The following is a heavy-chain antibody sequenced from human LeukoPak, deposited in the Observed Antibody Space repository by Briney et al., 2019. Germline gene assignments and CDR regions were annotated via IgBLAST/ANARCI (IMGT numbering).Heavy chain of an antibody. Sequence: SVKVSCKASGGTFSSYAISWVRQAPGQGLEWMGRIIPILGIANYAQKFQGRVTITADKSTSTAYMELSSLRSEDTAVYYCARDEGDSSGGWAFDIWGQGTMVTVSS. CDR3: ARDEGDSSGGWAFDI. D-gene: IGHD3-22*01. V-gene: IGHV1-69*04. CDR1: GGTFSSYA. J-gene: IGHJ3*02. CDR2: IIPILGIA.